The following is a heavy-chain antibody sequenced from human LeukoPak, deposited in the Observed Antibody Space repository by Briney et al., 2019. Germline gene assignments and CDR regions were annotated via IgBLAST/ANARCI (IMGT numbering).Heavy chain of an antibody. Sequence: PGGSLRLSCAASGFTFSSYAMSWIRQPPGKGLEWIGTIYYSGRTYYSPSLKSRVTMSVDTPNNQFSLNLRSVTAADTAVYYCARRRYYDGSGYLEWGQGTLLSVSS. D-gene: IGHD3-22*01. CDR3: ARRRYYDGSGYLE. J-gene: IGHJ1*01. CDR1: GFTFSSYA. V-gene: IGHV4-39*01. CDR2: IYYSGRT.